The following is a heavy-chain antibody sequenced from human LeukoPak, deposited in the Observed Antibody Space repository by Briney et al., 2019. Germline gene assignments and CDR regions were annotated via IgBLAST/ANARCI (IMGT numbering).Heavy chain of an antibody. CDR2: INQDGSER. CDR1: GFTFSSHW. Sequence: GGSLRLSCAASGFTFSSHWMTWVRQAPGKGLEWVANINQDGSERYYVDSVEGRFTISRDNAKNSLYLQMNSLRAEDTAVYYCARDSEYSSSFAFDIWGQGTMVTVSS. D-gene: IGHD6-13*01. CDR3: ARDSEYSSSFAFDI. J-gene: IGHJ3*02. V-gene: IGHV3-7*01.